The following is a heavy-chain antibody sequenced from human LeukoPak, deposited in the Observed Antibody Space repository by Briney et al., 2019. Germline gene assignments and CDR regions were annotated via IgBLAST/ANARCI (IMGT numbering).Heavy chain of an antibody. CDR1: GFTFSMYG. CDR3: AVSGSYPMYYFDY. V-gene: IGHV3-48*02. D-gene: IGHD1-26*01. J-gene: IGHJ4*02. CDR2: ISSSSSTI. Sequence: GGSLRLSCAASGFTFSMYGMNWVRQAPGKGLEWVSYISSSSSTIYYADSVKGRFIISRDNAKNSLYLQMNSLRDEDTAVYYCAVSGSYPMYYFDYWGQGTLVTVSS.